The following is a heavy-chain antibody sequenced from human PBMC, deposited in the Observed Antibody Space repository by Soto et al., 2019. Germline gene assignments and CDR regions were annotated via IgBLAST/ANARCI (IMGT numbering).Heavy chain of an antibody. CDR1: GYTFTSYG. J-gene: IGHJ4*02. CDR2: FSAYNGNT. V-gene: IGHV1-18*01. D-gene: IGHD5-12*01. Sequence: ASVKVSCKASGYTFTSYGISWVRQAPGQGLEWMGWFSAYNGNTNYAQKLQGRVTMTTDASTSTAYMELRSLRSDDTAVYYCARVYWDGYGSRTYYFDCWGQGTLVTVSS. CDR3: ARVYWDGYGSRTYYFDC.